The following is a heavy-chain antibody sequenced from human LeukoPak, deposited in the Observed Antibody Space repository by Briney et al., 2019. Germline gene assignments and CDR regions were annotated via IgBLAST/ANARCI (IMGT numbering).Heavy chain of an antibody. J-gene: IGHJ6*02. D-gene: IGHD3-10*01. Sequence: GGSLRLSCAASGFTFSNYAMHWVRQAPGKGLEWVAVISYDGSNKYYADSVKGRFTISRDNSKNTLYLQMNSLRAEDTAVYYCARAADDYGSGMGMDVWGQGTTVTVS. CDR2: ISYDGSNK. CDR3: ARAADDYGSGMGMDV. V-gene: IGHV3-30*03. CDR1: GFTFSNYA.